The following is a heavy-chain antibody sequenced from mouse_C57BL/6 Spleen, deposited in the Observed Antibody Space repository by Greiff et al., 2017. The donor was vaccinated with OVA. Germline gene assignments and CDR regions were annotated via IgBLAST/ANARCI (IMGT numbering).Heavy chain of an antibody. D-gene: IGHD2-14*01. J-gene: IGHJ4*01. V-gene: IGHV1-82*01. CDR3: ARDAYYRMDY. CDR1: GYAFSSSW. CDR2: IYPGDGDT. Sequence: QVQLQQSGPELVKPGASVTISCKASGYAFSSSWMNWVKQRPGKGLEWIGRIYPGDGDTNYNGKFKGKATLTADKSSSTAYMQLSSLTSEDSAVYFCARDAYYRMDYWGQGTSVTVSS.